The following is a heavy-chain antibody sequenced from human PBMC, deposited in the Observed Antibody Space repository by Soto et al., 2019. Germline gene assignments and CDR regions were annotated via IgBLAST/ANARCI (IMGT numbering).Heavy chain of an antibody. V-gene: IGHV4-59*01. Sequence: QVQLQESGPGLVKPSETLSLTCTVSGGSISSYYWSWIRQPPGKGLEWIGYIYYSGSTNYNPSLRGRVTISVDTSKRQFSLKLNSVTDADTAVYYCARERDIVATMESGFAWDFDLWGRGTLVTVSS. J-gene: IGHJ2*01. CDR2: IYYSGST. CDR3: ARERDIVATMESGFAWDFDL. CDR1: GGSISSYY. D-gene: IGHD5-12*01.